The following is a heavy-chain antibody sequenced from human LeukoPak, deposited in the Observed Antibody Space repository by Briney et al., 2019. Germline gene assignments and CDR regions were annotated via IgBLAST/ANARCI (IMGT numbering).Heavy chain of an antibody. D-gene: IGHD3-10*01. J-gene: IGHJ6*02. CDR2: IYYSGST. CDR1: GGSISSGGYY. V-gene: IGHV4-31*03. Sequence: SETLSLTCTVSGGSISSGGYYWSWIRQHPGKGLEWIGYIYYSGSTYYNPSLKSRVTISVDTSKNQFSLKLSSVTAADTAVYYCARDSYYYGSGSPEPLYGMDVWGQGTTVTVSS. CDR3: ARDSYYYGSGSPEPLYGMDV.